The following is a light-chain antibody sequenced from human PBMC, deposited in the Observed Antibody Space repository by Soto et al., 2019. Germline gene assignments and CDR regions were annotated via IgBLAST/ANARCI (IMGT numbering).Light chain of an antibody. CDR1: QGVSND. Sequence: AIQMTQSPSSLSASVGVRVTITCRASQGVSNDVGWYQQKPGKAPRLLIYAASTLQSGVPSRFSGSQSATDFTLTISSLQPEDFATYYCLQDFAYPLTFGGGTKVEIK. J-gene: IGKJ4*01. CDR2: AAS. CDR3: LQDFAYPLT. V-gene: IGKV1-6*01.